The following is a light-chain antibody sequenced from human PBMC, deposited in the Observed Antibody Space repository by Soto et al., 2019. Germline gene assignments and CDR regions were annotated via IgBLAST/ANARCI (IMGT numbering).Light chain of an antibody. CDR1: NIGSKS. V-gene: IGLV3-21*02. CDR3: QVWDSTSDHP. CDR2: DND. Sequence: SYELTQPPSVSVAPGQTARITCGGHNIGSKSVHWYQQKPGQAPVLVVYDNDDRPSGIPERFSGSNSASTATLTISRVEAGDEADYSCQVWDSTSDHPFGGGTKLTVL. J-gene: IGLJ2*01.